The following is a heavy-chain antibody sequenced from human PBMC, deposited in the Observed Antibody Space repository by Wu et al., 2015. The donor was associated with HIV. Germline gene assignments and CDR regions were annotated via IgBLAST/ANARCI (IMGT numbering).Heavy chain of an antibody. CDR3: AGNYYDSSGYYDYYYGMDV. J-gene: IGHJ6*02. V-gene: IGHV1-2*02. CDR2: INPNSGGT. Sequence: QVQLVQSGAEVKKPGASVKVSCKASGYTFTGHYMHWVRQAPGQGLEWMGWINPNSGGTNYAQKFQGSVTMTRDTSISTAYMELSRLRSDDTAVYYCAGNYYDSSGYYDYYYGMDVWGQGTTVTVSS. D-gene: IGHD3-22*01. CDR1: GYTFTGHY.